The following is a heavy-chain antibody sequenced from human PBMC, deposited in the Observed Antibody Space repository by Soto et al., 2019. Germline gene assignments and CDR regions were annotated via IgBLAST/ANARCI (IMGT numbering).Heavy chain of an antibody. Sequence: PWGSLRLYCAASGFTFDTYCMNWVRQAPGKGPEWLSGINSDGTISSYADSVKGRFTISRDNARNTLSLQMNSLRADDTAVYYCARLSGDHSAFFSYGMDAWGQGTTVTVSS. V-gene: IGHV3-74*01. D-gene: IGHD2-21*01. CDR1: GFTFDTYC. CDR2: INSDGTIS. J-gene: IGHJ6*02. CDR3: ARLSGDHSAFFSYGMDA.